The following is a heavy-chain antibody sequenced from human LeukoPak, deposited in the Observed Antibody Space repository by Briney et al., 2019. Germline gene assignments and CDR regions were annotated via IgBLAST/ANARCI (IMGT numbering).Heavy chain of an antibody. D-gene: IGHD1-26*01. CDR1: GGSISSYY. V-gene: IGHV4-4*07. CDR2: IYTSGST. Sequence: SETLSLTXTVSGGSISSYYWSWIRQPAGKGLEWIGRIYTSGSTNYNPSLKSRITMSVDTSKNQLSLKLSSVTAADTAVYYCARDSGNYYYYYMDVWGKGTTVTVSS. CDR3: ARDSGNYYYYYMDV. J-gene: IGHJ6*03.